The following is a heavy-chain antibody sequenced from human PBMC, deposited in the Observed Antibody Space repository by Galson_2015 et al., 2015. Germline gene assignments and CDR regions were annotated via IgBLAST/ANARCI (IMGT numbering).Heavy chain of an antibody. Sequence: SVKVSCKASGYTFTSYYMHWVRQAPGQGLEWMGIINPSGGSTSYAQKFQGRVTMTRDTSTSTVYMELSSLRSEDTAVYYCARSMPNIAARPIPWGQGTLVTVSS. V-gene: IGHV1-46*01. J-gene: IGHJ5*02. CDR3: ARSMPNIAARPIP. CDR2: INPSGGST. CDR1: GYTFTSYY. D-gene: IGHD6-6*01.